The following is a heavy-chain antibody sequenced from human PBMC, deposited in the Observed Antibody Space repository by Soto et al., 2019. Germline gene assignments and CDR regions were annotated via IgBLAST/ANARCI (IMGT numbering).Heavy chain of an antibody. Sequence: QVQLVESGGGLVKPGGSLRLSCAASGFTFSDYYMSWIRQAPGKGLEWVSYISSSDNIIYYADSVKGRFTISRDNAKNSVYLQMNSLRAEDTAVYYCARDLGYYDSDGCFDYWGQGTLVTVSS. CDR2: ISSSDNII. V-gene: IGHV3-11*01. J-gene: IGHJ4*02. CDR1: GFTFSDYY. CDR3: ARDLGYYDSDGCFDY. D-gene: IGHD3-22*01.